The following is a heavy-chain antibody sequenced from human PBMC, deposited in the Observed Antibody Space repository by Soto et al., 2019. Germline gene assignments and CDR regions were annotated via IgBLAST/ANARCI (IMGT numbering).Heavy chain of an antibody. CDR1: GYSFTTFW. CDR2: IYPGDSDT. Sequence: PGESLKISCKGSGYSFTTFWIGWVRQMPGKGLVWMGIIYPGDSDTRYSPSFKGHVTISADKSISTAYLQWSSLRASDTAMYYCARQGCISTNCYFPYSHGMDVWGQGTTVTVSS. J-gene: IGHJ6*02. CDR3: ARQGCISTNCYFPYSHGMDV. V-gene: IGHV5-51*01. D-gene: IGHD2-2*01.